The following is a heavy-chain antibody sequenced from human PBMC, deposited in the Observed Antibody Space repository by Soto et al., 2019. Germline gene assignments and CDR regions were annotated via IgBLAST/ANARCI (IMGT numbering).Heavy chain of an antibody. CDR1: GGSFSGYY. CDR3: ARGLRPRYCSGGSCSDY. J-gene: IGHJ4*02. Sequence: QVQLQQWGAGLLKPSETLSLTCAVYGGSFSGYYWSWIRQPPGKGLEWIGEINHSGSTNYNPSLKSRVTISVDTSKNQFSLKLSSVTAADTAVYYCARGLRPRYCSGGSCSDYWGQGTLVTVSS. V-gene: IGHV4-34*01. CDR2: INHSGST. D-gene: IGHD2-15*01.